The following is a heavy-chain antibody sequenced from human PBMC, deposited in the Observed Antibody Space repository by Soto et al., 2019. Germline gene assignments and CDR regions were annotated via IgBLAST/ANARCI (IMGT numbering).Heavy chain of an antibody. Sequence: QVQLQASGPGLVKPSQTLSLTCTVSGGSISSGDYYWSWIRQPPGKGLEWIGYIYYSGSTYYNPSLKSRVTISVDTSKNQFSLKLRSVTAADTAVYYCAREPVPQPGDSSGYSHDAFDIWGQGTMVTVSS. J-gene: IGHJ3*02. CDR2: IYYSGST. D-gene: IGHD3-22*01. V-gene: IGHV4-30-4*01. CDR3: AREPVPQPGDSSGYSHDAFDI. CDR1: GGSISSGDYY.